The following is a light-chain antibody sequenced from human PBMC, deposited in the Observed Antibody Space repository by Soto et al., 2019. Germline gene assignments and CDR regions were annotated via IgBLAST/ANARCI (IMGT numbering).Light chain of an antibody. J-gene: IGLJ2*01. V-gene: IGLV2-14*01. CDR3: SSSTSASTPLV. Sequence: QSALTQPASVSGSPGQSITISCTGTGSDVGGYNYVSWYQQHPGKAPKVMIYDVSNRPSGVSNRFCGSKSGNTASLTISGLQAEDYADYYCSSSTSASTPLVFGGGTKLTVL. CDR2: DVS. CDR1: GSDVGGYNY.